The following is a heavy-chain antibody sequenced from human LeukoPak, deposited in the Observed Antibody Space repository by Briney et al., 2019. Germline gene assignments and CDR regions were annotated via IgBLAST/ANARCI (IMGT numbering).Heavy chain of an antibody. J-gene: IGHJ6*02. CDR3: AGSADVYSSSWSSYYYHGLDV. D-gene: IGHD2-2*01. Sequence: GGSLRLSCVASGFTFNYYEMNWVRQAPGNGLEWVSHITRSGAVKYYTDSVKGRSTISRDNAKNSVFLQMDSLRAEDTAVYYCAGSADVYSSSWSSYYYHGLDVWGQGTTVTVSS. CDR2: ITRSGAVK. CDR1: GFTFNYYE. V-gene: IGHV3-48*03.